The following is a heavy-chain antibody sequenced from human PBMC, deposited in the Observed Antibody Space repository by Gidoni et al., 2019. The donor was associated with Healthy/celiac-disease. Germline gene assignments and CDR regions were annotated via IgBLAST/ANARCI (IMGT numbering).Heavy chain of an antibody. D-gene: IGHD6-19*01. Sequence: QVQLQESGPGLVKPSETLSLTCTVSGGSISSYYWSWIRQPPGKGLEWIGYIYYSGSTNYNPSLKSRVTISVDTSKNQFSLKLSSVTAADTAVYYCARARPGSGWSGYYFDYWGQGTLVTVSS. J-gene: IGHJ4*02. CDR1: GGSISSYY. V-gene: IGHV4-59*01. CDR3: ARARPGSGWSGYYFDY. CDR2: IYYSGST.